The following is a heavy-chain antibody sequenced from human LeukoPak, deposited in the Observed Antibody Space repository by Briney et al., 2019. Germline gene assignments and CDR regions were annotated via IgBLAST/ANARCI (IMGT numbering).Heavy chain of an antibody. Sequence: LETLSLTCAVYGGSFSGYYWSWIRQPPGKGLEWIGEINHSGSTNYNPSLKSRVTISVDTSKNQFSLKLSSVTAADTAVYYCARGLEVAIDSSGSHPYFDYWGQGTLVTVSS. CDR3: ARGLEVAIDSSGSHPYFDY. CDR1: GGSFSGYY. D-gene: IGHD3-22*01. CDR2: INHSGST. V-gene: IGHV4-34*01. J-gene: IGHJ4*02.